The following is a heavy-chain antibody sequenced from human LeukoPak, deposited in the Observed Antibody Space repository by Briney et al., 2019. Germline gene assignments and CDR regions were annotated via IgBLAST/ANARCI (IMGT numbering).Heavy chain of an antibody. Sequence: GASVKVSCKASRYTFTRYGIRCARQAPGHGLEWMGWISAYNGNTNYAQKLQGRVTMTTDTSTSTAYMELRSLRSDDTAVYYCARDQYYDSSGYFDYWGQGTLVTVSS. J-gene: IGHJ4*02. CDR3: ARDQYYDSSGYFDY. V-gene: IGHV1-18*01. CDR2: ISAYNGNT. CDR1: RYTFTRYG. D-gene: IGHD3-22*01.